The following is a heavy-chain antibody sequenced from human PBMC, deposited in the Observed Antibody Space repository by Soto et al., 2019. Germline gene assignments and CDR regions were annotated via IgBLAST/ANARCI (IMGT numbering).Heavy chain of an antibody. CDR2: ISYDGSNK. CDR1: GFTFSSYG. CDR3: AKSYGDYGSDY. V-gene: IGHV3-30*18. D-gene: IGHD4-17*01. Sequence: QVQLVESGGGVVQPGRSLRLSCAASGFTFSSYGMHWVRQAPGKGLEWVAVISYDGSNKYYADSVKGRFTISRDNSKNPLYLQMNSLRAEDTAVYYCAKSYGDYGSDYWGQGTLVTVSS. J-gene: IGHJ4*02.